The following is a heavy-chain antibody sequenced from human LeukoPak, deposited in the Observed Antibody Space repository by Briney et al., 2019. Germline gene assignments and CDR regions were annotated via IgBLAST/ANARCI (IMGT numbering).Heavy chain of an antibody. Sequence: GASVNVSCKASGYTFTSFDLSWVRQAPGQVLEWMGWISTYTDNTNYAQKLQGRVTMTTDTSTSTAYMELRSLRSDDTAVYYCARLDRGGSGSRVIDYWGQGTLVTVSS. CDR2: ISTYTDNT. D-gene: IGHD3-10*01. J-gene: IGHJ4*02. CDR3: ARLDRGGSGSRVIDY. CDR1: GYTFTSFD. V-gene: IGHV1-18*01.